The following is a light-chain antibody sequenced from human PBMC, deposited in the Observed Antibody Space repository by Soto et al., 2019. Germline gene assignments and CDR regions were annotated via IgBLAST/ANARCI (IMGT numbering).Light chain of an antibody. CDR2: YAA. Sequence: EIVLTQSPGTLSLSPGERATLFCRASQSLSGSSLAWYQQRPDQAPRLPIYYAATRATGIPYRFSASGSGTHLSITISGVEPEDFAVYYCQQFGSSPWTFGQGTKVDI. CDR1: QSLSGSS. CDR3: QQFGSSPWT. J-gene: IGKJ1*01. V-gene: IGKV3-20*01.